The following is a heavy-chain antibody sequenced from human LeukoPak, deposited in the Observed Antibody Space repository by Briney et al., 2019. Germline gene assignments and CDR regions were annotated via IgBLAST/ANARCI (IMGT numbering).Heavy chain of an antibody. J-gene: IGHJ4*02. V-gene: IGHV1-18*01. CDR3: ARKLYDSSRYGQTYYLDY. CDR2: ISAYNGNT. Sequence: ASVKVSCKPSGYTFSSYGISGVGPAPGQGLEWMGWISAYNGNTNDAQKLQGRVTMTTDTSTSTAYMELRSLRSDATAVYYCARKLYDSSRYGQTYYLDYWGQGTLVTVSS. CDR1: GYTFSSYG. D-gene: IGHD3-22*01.